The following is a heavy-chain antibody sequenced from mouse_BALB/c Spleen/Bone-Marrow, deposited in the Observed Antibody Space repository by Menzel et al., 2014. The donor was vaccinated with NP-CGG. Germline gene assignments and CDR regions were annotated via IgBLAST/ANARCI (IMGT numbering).Heavy chain of an antibody. CDR3: ARGDFDYDFTMDY. V-gene: IGHV1-80*01. CDR1: GYVFSSYW. J-gene: IGHJ4*01. D-gene: IGHD2-4*01. CDR2: IFPGDGDT. Sequence: QVQLQQSGAELVRPGSSVKISRKASGYVFSSYWMNWVKQRPGQGLEWIGQIFPGDGDTNYNGQFKGKATLTADRSSSTAFMQLSSLTSEDSAVYFCARGDFDYDFTMDYWGQGTSVTVSS.